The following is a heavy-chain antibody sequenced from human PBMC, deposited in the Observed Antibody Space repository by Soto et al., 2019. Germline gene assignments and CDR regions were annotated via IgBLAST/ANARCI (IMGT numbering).Heavy chain of an antibody. D-gene: IGHD3-22*01. Sequence: EMQLLESGGGLVQPGGSLRLSCVVSGFSFSTYGVTWVRQAPGKGLEWVCGVSGGSGVTHYTDSVKGRFTISGDDSKNTVYLQMHSLRGEDTAVYYCARRDRSGFSYWLDTWGQGTLVTVSS. CDR3: ARRDRSGFSYWLDT. V-gene: IGHV3-23*01. CDR1: GFSFSTYG. CDR2: VSGGSGVT. J-gene: IGHJ5*02.